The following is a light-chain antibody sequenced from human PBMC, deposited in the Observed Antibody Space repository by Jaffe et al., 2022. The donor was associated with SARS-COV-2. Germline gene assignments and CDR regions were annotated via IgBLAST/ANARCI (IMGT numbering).Light chain of an antibody. V-gene: IGKV3-20*01. CDR2: ATS. CDR3: QQYDPSGFT. J-gene: IGKJ3*01. CDR1: QSVSSDY. Sequence: EIVLTQSPGTLSLSPGERATLSCRASQSVSSDYLAWYQHKPGQAPRLLIYATSSRATGIPDRFSGTGSGTDFTLTVSGLEPEDFAVYYCQQYDPSGFTFGPGTKVEI.